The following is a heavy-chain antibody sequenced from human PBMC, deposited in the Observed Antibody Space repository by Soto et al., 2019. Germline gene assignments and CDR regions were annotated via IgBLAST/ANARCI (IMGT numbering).Heavy chain of an antibody. CDR3: AREGSLYGDSFSNCVDY. Sequence: EVQLVESGGGLVKPGGSLRLSCAASGFTFSSYSMNWVRQAPGKGLEWVSSISTTSSYIYYADSVKGRFTISRDNAKNSLYQQMNSLRAEDTAVYYCAREGSLYGDSFSNCVDYWGQGTLVTVSS. D-gene: IGHD4-17*01. CDR2: ISTTSSYI. CDR1: GFTFSSYS. V-gene: IGHV3-21*01. J-gene: IGHJ4*02.